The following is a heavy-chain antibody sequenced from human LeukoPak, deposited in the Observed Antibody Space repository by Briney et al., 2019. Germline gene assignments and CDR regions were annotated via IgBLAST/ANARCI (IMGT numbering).Heavy chain of an antibody. D-gene: IGHD1-7*01. J-gene: IGHJ4*02. Sequence: RPGGSLRLSCAASGFTFSSYWMSWVRQAPGKGLEWVANIKQDGSEKYYVDSVKGRFTISRGNAKNSLYLQMNSLRAEDTAVYYCARGTNFGYFDYWGQGTLVTVSS. CDR2: IKQDGSEK. CDR3: ARGTNFGYFDY. V-gene: IGHV3-7*01. CDR1: GFTFSSYW.